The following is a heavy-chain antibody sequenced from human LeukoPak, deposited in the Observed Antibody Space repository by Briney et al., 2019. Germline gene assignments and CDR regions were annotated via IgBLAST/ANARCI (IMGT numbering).Heavy chain of an antibody. CDR2: FDPEDGET. V-gene: IGHV1-24*01. J-gene: IGHJ4*02. CDR3: ATGLTKELHYYDSSHPFDY. Sequence: EASVKVSCKVSGYTLTELSMHWVRQAPGKGLEWMGGFDPEDGETIYAQKFQGRVTMTEDTSTDTAYMELSSLRSEDTAVYYCATGLTKELHYYDSSHPFDYWGQGTLVTVSS. D-gene: IGHD3-22*01. CDR1: GYTLTELS.